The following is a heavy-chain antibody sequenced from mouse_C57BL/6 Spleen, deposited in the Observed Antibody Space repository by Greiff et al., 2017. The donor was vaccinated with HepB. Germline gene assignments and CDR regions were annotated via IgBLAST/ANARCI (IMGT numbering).Heavy chain of an antibody. CDR1: GYSFTGYY. CDR2: INPSTGGT. D-gene: IGHD2-4*01. Sequence: EVKLMESGPELVKPGASVKISCKASGYSFTGYYMNWVKQSPEKSLEWIGEINPSTGGTTYNQKFKAKATLTVDKSSSTAYMQLKSLTSEDSAVYYCARSGGLRRFAYWGQGTLVTVSA. CDR3: ARSGGLRRFAY. V-gene: IGHV1-42*01. J-gene: IGHJ3*01.